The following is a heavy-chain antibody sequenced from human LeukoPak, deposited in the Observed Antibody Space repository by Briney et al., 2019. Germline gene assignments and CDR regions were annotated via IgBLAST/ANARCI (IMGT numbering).Heavy chain of an antibody. CDR2: INNDGSST. Sequence: PGGSLRLSCAASGFXFSPYWIHWVRQAPGKGLVWVSRINNDGSSTMYADSVKGRFTISRDNSKNTLFLQMSSLRAEDTAVYYCVKVAVGATFDYWGQGALVTVSS. D-gene: IGHD1-26*01. CDR1: GFXFSPYW. V-gene: IGHV3-74*03. J-gene: IGHJ4*02. CDR3: VKVAVGATFDY.